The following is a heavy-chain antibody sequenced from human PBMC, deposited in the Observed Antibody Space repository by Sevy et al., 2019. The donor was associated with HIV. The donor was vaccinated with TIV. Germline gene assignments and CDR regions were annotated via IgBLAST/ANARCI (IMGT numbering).Heavy chain of an antibody. V-gene: IGHV3-11*01. D-gene: IGHD2-2*03. Sequence: GGSLRLSCSGSGFIFSDYYMSCIRQAPGRGLEWVSYISGSGITYYADSVEGRFTISRDNARNSLYLQMNSLRADDTAVYYCARDPLLGIAREVARGGYWGQGTLVTVSS. CDR3: ARDPLLGIAREVARGGY. CDR1: GFIFSDYY. CDR2: ISGSGIT. J-gene: IGHJ4*02.